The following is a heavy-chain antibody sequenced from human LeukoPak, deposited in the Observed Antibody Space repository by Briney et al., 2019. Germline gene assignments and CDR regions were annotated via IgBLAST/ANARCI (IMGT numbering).Heavy chain of an antibody. CDR2: IIPIFGTA. J-gene: IGHJ4*02. CDR1: GGAFSSYA. CDR3: AREPGYGDYTNDY. V-gene: IGHV1-69*05. Sequence: GASVKVSCKASGGAFSSYAISWVRQAPRQGLEWMGGIIPIFGTANYAQKFQGRVTITTDESTSTAYMELSSLRSEDTAVYYCAREPGYGDYTNDYWGQGTLVTVSS. D-gene: IGHD4-17*01.